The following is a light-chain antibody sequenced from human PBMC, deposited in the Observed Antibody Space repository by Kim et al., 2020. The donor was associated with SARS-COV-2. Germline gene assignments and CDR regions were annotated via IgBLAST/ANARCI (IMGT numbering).Light chain of an antibody. CDR2: GKN. CDR1: SLRSYY. Sequence: SSELTQDPAVSVALGQTVRITCQGDSLRSYYASWYQQKPGQAPVLVIYGKNNRPSGIPDRFSGSSSGNTASLTITGAQAEDEADYYFNSRDSSCNHSVFG. V-gene: IGLV3-19*01. CDR3: NSRDSSCNHSV. J-gene: IGLJ6*01.